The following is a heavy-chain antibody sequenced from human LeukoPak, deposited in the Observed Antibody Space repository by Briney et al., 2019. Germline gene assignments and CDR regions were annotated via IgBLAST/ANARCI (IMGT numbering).Heavy chain of an antibody. Sequence: GGSLRLSCAASGFTFSNYAIHWVRQAPGKGLEWVAGISNDGNNKYYTDSVKGRFTVSRDNSINTVSLQMNSLRAEDTAVYYCMTGSPLWGNTLSGIYWGQGTLVSVSS. CDR2: ISNDGNNK. V-gene: IGHV3-30-3*01. J-gene: IGHJ4*02. CDR1: GFTFSNYA. D-gene: IGHD3-9*01. CDR3: MTGSPLWGNTLSGIY.